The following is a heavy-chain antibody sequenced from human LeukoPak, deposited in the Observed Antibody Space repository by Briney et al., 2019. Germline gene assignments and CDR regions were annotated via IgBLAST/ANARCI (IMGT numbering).Heavy chain of an antibody. J-gene: IGHJ3*02. Sequence: ASVKVSCKASGYTFSRYGMHWVRQAPGQRLEWMGWINAGNENTKYSQKFQGRVSITRDTSASTAYMELSSLTSEDTAVYYCARDARGAAAADDPFDIWGQGTMVTVSS. CDR3: ARDARGAAAADDPFDI. CDR2: INAGNENT. V-gene: IGHV1-3*01. D-gene: IGHD6-13*01. CDR1: GYTFSRYG.